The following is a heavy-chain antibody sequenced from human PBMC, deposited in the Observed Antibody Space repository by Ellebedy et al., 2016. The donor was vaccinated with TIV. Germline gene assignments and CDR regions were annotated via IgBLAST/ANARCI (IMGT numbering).Heavy chain of an antibody. CDR2: IYPGDSDT. D-gene: IGHD1-26*01. V-gene: IGHV5-51*01. J-gene: IGHJ4*02. CDR3: ARRTGVAVGATPFDY. Sequence: GESLKISCKGSGYSFTSYWIGWVRQMPGKGLEWMGIIYPGDSDTRYSPSFQGQVTSSADKSISTAYLQWSSLKASDTAMYYCARRTGVAVGATPFDYWGQGTLATVSS. CDR1: GYSFTSYW.